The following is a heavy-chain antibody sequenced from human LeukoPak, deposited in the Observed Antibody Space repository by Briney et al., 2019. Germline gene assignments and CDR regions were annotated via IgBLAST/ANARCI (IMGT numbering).Heavy chain of an antibody. D-gene: IGHD3-10*01. J-gene: IGHJ4*02. Sequence: PSETLSLTCAVYGGSFSGYYWSWIRQPPGKGLEWIGEINHSGSTNYNPSLKSRVTISVDTSKNQFSLKLSSVTAADTAVYYCARGPLYKYYYGSGTKYYFDYWGQGTLVIVSS. CDR2: INHSGST. CDR1: GGSFSGYY. V-gene: IGHV4-34*01. CDR3: ARGPLYKYYYGSGTKYYFDY.